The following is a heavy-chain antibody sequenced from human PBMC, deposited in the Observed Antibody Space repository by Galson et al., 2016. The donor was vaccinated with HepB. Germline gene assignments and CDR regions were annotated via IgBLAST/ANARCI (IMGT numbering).Heavy chain of an antibody. J-gene: IGHJ4*02. D-gene: IGHD3-22*01. V-gene: IGHV1-18*01. CDR2: ISAYNGNT. CDR3: AKLTEDYYDSSGYFDY. Sequence: SVKVSCKASGYTFTSYGISWVRQAPGQGLEWMGWISAYNGNTNYAQKLQGRVTMTTDTSTSTAYMELRSLRSDDTAGYYCAKLTEDYYDSSGYFDYWGQGPLVTVSS. CDR1: GYTFTSYG.